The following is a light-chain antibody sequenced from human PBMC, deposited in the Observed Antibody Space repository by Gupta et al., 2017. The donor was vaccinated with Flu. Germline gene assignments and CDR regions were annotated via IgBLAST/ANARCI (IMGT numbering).Light chain of an antibody. CDR2: GAS. J-gene: IGKJ1*01. CDR1: QSVRSAY. V-gene: IGKV3-20*01. Sequence: GTLSWPPGERATLSCRASQSVRSAYIAWYQQTPGQAPRLLIYGASGRATDIPDRFSGSGSGTDFTLTISRLEPEDFAVYYCQQDVSSPWTFGQGTKVEIK. CDR3: QQDVSSPWT.